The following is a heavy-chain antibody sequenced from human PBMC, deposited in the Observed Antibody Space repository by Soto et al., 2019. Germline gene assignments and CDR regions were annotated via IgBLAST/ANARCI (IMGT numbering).Heavy chain of an antibody. Sequence: EVQLVETGGGLIQPGGSLRLSCAASGFTVSSNYMSWVRQAPGKGLEWVSVIYSGGSTYYADSVKGRFTISRDNSKNTLYLQMNSLRAEDTAVYYCASLSNSTARAAYYYYYYGMHVWGQGTTVTVSS. J-gene: IGHJ6*02. CDR3: ASLSNSTARAAYYYYYYGMHV. CDR1: GFTVSSNY. CDR2: IYSGGST. V-gene: IGHV3-53*02. D-gene: IGHD2-2*01.